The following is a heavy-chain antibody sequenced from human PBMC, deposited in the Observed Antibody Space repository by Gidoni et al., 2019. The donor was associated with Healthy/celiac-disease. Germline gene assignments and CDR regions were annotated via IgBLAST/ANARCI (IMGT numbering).Heavy chain of an antibody. V-gene: IGHV4-34*01. D-gene: IGHD5-18*01. J-gene: IGHJ4*02. CDR1: GGSFSGYY. Sequence: QVQLQQWGAGLLKPSETLSLTCAVYGGSFSGYYWSWTRQPPGKGLEWIGEINHSGSTNYNPSLKSRVTISVDTSKNQFSLKLSSVTAADTAVYYCARDRGSGYWPTDYWGQGTLVTVSS. CDR2: INHSGST. CDR3: ARDRGSGYWPTDY.